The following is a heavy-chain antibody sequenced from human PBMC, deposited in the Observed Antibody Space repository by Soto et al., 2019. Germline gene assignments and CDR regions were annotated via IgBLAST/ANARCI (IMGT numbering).Heavy chain of an antibody. CDR1: GYTFTSYS. D-gene: IGHD2-15*01. J-gene: IGHJ6*02. V-gene: IGHV1-46*01. CDR2: INPSSGRT. Sequence: GASVNVSCKASGYTFTSYSMHWVLQAPGQGLEWMGIINPSSGRTSYAQNFQGRVTMTSDTSTSIVYMEMSSLKSEDTAVYYCARDHNFGFILYAMDVWGQGTTVSVSS. CDR3: ARDHNFGFILYAMDV.